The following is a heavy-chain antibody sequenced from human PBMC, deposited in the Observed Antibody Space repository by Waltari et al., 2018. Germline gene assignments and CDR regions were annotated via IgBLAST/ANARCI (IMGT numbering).Heavy chain of an antibody. Sequence: QVQLVQSGAEVKKPGASVKVSCKVSGYTLTELSMHWVRPAPGKGLEWMGGFDPEDGETIYAQKFQGRVTMTEDTSTDTAYMELSSLRSEDTAVYYCATEGITIFGVVPRAEYFQHWGQGTLVTVSS. D-gene: IGHD3-3*01. V-gene: IGHV1-24*01. CDR2: FDPEDGET. CDR3: ATEGITIFGVVPRAEYFQH. J-gene: IGHJ1*01. CDR1: GYTLTELS.